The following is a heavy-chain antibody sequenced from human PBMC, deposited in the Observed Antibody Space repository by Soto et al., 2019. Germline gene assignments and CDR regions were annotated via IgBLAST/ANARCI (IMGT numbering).Heavy chain of an antibody. CDR1: GYTFTRYA. D-gene: IGHD2-2*01. CDR2: ISGYNGKT. V-gene: IGHV1-18*04. CDR3: AGDNGLVVVPAASMDV. J-gene: IGHJ6*02. Sequence: ASVKVSCKASGYTFTRYALSWVRQAPGQGFEWMGWISGYNGKTNYAQKFQGRVIMTTDTSTSTGYMELRSLRSDDTAVYYCAGDNGLVVVPAASMDVWGQGTTVTVSS.